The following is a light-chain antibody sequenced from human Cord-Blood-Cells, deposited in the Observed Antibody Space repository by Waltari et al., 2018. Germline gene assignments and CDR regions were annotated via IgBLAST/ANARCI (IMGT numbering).Light chain of an antibody. V-gene: IGKV2-30*02. J-gene: IGKJ3*01. CDR3: MQGTHWPPFT. Sequence: DVVRTQSPPSLPVTLGQPASISCRSSQSLVHSDGNTYLNWFQQRPGQSPRRLIYKVSNRDSGVPDRFSGSGSGTDFTLKISRVEAEDVGVYYCMQGTHWPPFTFGPGTKVDIK. CDR1: QSLVHSDGNTY. CDR2: KVS.